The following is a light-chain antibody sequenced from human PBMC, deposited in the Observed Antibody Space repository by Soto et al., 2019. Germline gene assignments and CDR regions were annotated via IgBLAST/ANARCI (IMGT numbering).Light chain of an antibody. V-gene: IGLV4-60*02. Sequence: QPVLTQSSSASASLGSSVKLTCTLSSGHSSYIIAWHQQQPGKAPRYLMKLEGSGSYNKGSGVPDRFSGSSSGADRYLTISYLRFEDEADYHCETWDSNTPWVFGGGTKLTVL. CDR1: SGHSSYI. J-gene: IGLJ3*02. CDR3: ETWDSNTPWV. CDR2: LEGSGSY.